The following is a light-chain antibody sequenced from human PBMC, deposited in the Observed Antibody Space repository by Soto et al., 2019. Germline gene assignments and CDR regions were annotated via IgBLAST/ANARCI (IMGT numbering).Light chain of an antibody. Sequence: DIQMTQSPSSLSASVGDRVTISCRASQTISTYLHWYQHKPGRAPRLLIYDASNFETGVPSRFSGSGSGTEFTFTISSLQPEDIATYYCQQYDNLPLTFGGGTKVDIK. V-gene: IGKV1-33*01. CDR1: QTISTY. CDR2: DAS. J-gene: IGKJ4*01. CDR3: QQYDNLPLT.